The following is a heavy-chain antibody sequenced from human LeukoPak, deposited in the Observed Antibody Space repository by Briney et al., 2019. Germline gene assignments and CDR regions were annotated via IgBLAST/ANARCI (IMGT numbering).Heavy chain of an antibody. V-gene: IGHV1-69*04. D-gene: IGHD6-19*01. CDR3: ARKTYSSGQPENDY. CDR1: GGTFSSYA. CDR2: IIPILGIA. J-gene: IGHJ4*02. Sequence: SVKVSCKASGGTFSSYAISWVRQAPGQGLEWMGRIIPILGIANYAQKFQGRVTITADESTSTAYMELSSLRSEDTAVYYCARKTYSSGQPENDYWGQGTLVTVSS.